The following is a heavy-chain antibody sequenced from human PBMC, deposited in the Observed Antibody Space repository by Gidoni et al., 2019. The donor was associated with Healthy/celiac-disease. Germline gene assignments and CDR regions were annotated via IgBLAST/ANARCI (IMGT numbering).Heavy chain of an antibody. Sequence: QVQLVESGGGVVQPGRSLRLSCAASGFTFRSYGMHWVRQAPGKGLEWVAVIWYDGSNKYYADSVKGRFTISRDNSKNTLYLQMNSLRAEDTAVYYCARGLGSWYLLNYWGQGTLVTVSS. CDR2: IWYDGSNK. CDR3: ARGLGSWYLLNY. D-gene: IGHD6-13*01. CDR1: GFTFRSYG. J-gene: IGHJ4*02. V-gene: IGHV3-33*01.